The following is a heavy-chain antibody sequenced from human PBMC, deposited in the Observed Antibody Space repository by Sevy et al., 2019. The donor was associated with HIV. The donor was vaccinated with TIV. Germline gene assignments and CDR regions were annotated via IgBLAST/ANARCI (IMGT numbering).Heavy chain of an antibody. V-gene: IGHV3-9*01. CDR3: AKELFSSSSAAVEQLLPFDY. CDR2: ISWNSGSI. D-gene: IGHD6-6*01. CDR1: GFTFDDYA. J-gene: IGHJ4*02. Sequence: GGSLRLSCAASGFTFDDYAMHWVRQAPGKGLEWVSGISWNSGSIGYADSVKGRFTISRDNAKNSLYLQMNSLRAEDTALYYCAKELFSSSSAAVEQLLPFDYWGQGTLVTVSS.